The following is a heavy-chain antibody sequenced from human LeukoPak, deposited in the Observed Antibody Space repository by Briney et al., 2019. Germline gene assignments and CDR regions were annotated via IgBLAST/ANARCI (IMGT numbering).Heavy chain of an antibody. CDR3: AKDWEGCSSTSCYLSPSSFDY. CDR1: GFTFSSYG. V-gene: IGHV3-30*18. J-gene: IGHJ4*02. CDR2: ISYDGSNK. D-gene: IGHD2-2*01. Sequence: GRSLRLSCAASGFTFSSYGMHWVRQAAGKGLEWVAVISYDGSNKYYADSVKGRFTISRDNSKNTLYLQMNSLRAEDTAVYYCAKDWEGCSSTSCYLSPSSFDYWGQGTLVTVSS.